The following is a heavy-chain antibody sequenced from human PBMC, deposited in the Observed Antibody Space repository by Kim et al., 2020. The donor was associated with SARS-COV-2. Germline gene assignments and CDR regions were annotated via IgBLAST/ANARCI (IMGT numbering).Heavy chain of an antibody. CDR1: GGSFSGYY. CDR2: INHSGST. D-gene: IGHD3-10*01. Sequence: SETLSLTCAVYGGSFSGYYWSWIRQPPGKGLEWIGEINHSGSTNYNPSLKSRVTISVDTSKNQFSLKLSSVTAADTAVYYCARRVRGVIITQVGSWFDPWGQGTLVTVSS. V-gene: IGHV4-34*01. CDR3: ARRVRGVIITQVGSWFDP. J-gene: IGHJ5*02.